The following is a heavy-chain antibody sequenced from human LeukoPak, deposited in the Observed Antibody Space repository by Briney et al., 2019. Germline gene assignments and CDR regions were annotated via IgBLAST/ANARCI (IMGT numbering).Heavy chain of an antibody. CDR2: ISSSSSYI. CDR1: GFTFSSYS. D-gene: IGHD6-19*01. J-gene: IGHJ5*02. Sequence: GGSLRLSCAASGFTFSSYSMNWVRQAPGKGLEWVSSISSSSSYIYYADSVKGRFTISRDNAKNSLYLQMNSLRAEDTAVYYCARDSHAGSSGWNNWFDPWGQGTLVTVSS. V-gene: IGHV3-21*01. CDR3: ARDSHAGSSGWNNWFDP.